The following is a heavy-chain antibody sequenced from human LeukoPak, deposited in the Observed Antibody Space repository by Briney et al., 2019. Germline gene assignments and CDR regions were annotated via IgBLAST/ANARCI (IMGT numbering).Heavy chain of an antibody. Sequence: GGSLRLSCAAPGFTFSSYAVSWVRQAPGKGLEWVPVISGRGGSTYYADSVKGRFTISRDNSKNTLYLQMNSLRAEDTAVYYCAKEIYGDSTGGRFHHWGQGTLVIVSS. V-gene: IGHV3-23*01. CDR2: ISGRGGST. J-gene: IGHJ1*01. D-gene: IGHD4-17*01. CDR3: AKEIYGDSTGGRFHH. CDR1: GFTFSSYA.